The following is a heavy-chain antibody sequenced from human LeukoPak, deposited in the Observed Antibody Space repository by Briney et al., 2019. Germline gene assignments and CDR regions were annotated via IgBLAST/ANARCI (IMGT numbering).Heavy chain of an antibody. CDR2: IYYPGST. V-gene: IGHV4-59*08. J-gene: IGHJ4*02. CDR3: SRVRRDGYNPLDY. CDR1: GGSIISNY. Sequence: ETLSLTCTVSGGSIISNYWSWFRQPPGKGLEWIGYIYYPGSTNYNPSLKSRVTISLDTSNKQFSLKLSSVTTADTAVYYCSRVRRDGYNPLDYWGQGTLVTVSS. D-gene: IGHD5-24*01.